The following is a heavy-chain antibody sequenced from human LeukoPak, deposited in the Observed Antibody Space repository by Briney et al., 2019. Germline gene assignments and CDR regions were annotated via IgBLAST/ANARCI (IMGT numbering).Heavy chain of an antibody. J-gene: IGHJ6*02. CDR1: GFTFGDYY. CDR2: ISSRGDSL. Sequence: GGSLRLSCAASGFTFGDYYMTWIRQAPGKGLEWLSFISSRGDSLYYADSVRGRFTISRDNAKNSLFLQMNSLRAEDTAVYNCAREVVIVPDYFYYGLDVWGQGTTVSVSS. D-gene: IGHD2/OR15-2a*01. CDR3: AREVVIVPDYFYYGLDV. V-gene: IGHV3-11*01.